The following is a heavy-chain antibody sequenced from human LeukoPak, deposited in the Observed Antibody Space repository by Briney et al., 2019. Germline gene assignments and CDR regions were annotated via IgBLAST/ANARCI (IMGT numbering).Heavy chain of an antibody. CDR1: GFTFSSYG. CDR3: ARDLKAYCGGDCFNAFDI. Sequence: GGSLRLSCAASGFTFSSYGMHWVRQAPGKGLGWVAVIWYDGSNKYYADSVKGRFTISRDNSKNTLYLQMNSLRAEDTAVYYCARDLKAYCGGDCFNAFDIWGQGTMVTVSS. J-gene: IGHJ3*02. CDR2: IWYDGSNK. V-gene: IGHV3-33*01. D-gene: IGHD2-21*02.